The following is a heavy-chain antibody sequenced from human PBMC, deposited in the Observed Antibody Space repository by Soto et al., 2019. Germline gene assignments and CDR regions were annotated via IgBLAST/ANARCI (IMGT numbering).Heavy chain of an antibody. CDR1: GFTFSNFW. CDR3: SRDLNYALSTVYYDVCDT. V-gene: IGHV3-7*01. CDR2: LKGDGSKE. Sequence: EVQLVESGGGLVQPGGSLRLSCMASGFTFSNFWMAWVRQVPGKGLEWVANLKGDGSKENYVDSVKGRFTISRDNAKNSVYLQMNSLRAEDTALYFCSRDLNYALSTVYYDVCDTWGQGTMVTVSS. D-gene: IGHD3-9*01. J-gene: IGHJ3*02.